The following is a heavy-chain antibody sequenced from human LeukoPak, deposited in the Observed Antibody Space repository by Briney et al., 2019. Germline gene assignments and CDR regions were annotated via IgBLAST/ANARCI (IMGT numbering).Heavy chain of an antibody. CDR3: ARGLALGHYYQFLDV. CDR2: MYPGDSDT. D-gene: IGHD1-26*01. Sequence: GESLKISCQGSGYRFTSYWIAWVRQRPGKGLEWMGIMYPGDSDTRYSPSFQGQVIMSADKSISTAYLDLTSLKASDTAMYYCARGLALGHYYQFLDVWGEGTTVTISS. V-gene: IGHV5-51*01. CDR1: GYRFTSYW. J-gene: IGHJ6*03.